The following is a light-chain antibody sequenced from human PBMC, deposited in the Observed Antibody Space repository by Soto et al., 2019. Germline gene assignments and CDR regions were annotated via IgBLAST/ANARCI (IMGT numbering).Light chain of an antibody. V-gene: IGKV3-20*01. CDR1: QSISSSY. CDR3: QQYATSPTT. CDR2: GAS. Sequence: EILLTQSPGTRSLSPGKRATLSCRASQSISSSYLAWYQQRPGQAPRLLIYGASSRATGIPDRFSGSGSGTEFTLTISSLQSEDFAVYYCQQYATSPTTFGQGTRLEIK. J-gene: IGKJ5*01.